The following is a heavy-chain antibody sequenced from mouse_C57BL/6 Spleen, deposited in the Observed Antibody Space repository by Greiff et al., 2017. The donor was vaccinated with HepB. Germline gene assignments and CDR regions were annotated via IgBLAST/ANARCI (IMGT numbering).Heavy chain of an antibody. J-gene: IGHJ4*01. CDR3: ARGTTVVARGDY. CDR2: IYPGSGST. V-gene: IGHV1-55*01. Sequence: QVQLQQPGAELVKPGASVKMSCKASGYTFTSYWITWVKQRPGPGLEWIGDIYPGSGSTNYNEKFKSKATLTVDTSSSTAYMQLSSLTSEDSAVYYCARGTTVVARGDYWGQGTSVTVSS. D-gene: IGHD1-1*01. CDR1: GYTFTSYW.